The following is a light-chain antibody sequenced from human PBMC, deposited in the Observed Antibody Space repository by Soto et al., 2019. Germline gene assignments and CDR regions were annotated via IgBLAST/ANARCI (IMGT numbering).Light chain of an antibody. J-gene: IGLJ1*01. CDR2: SNN. Sequence: QSVLTQPPSASGTPGQRVTISCSGSSSNIGSYIVNWYQQLPGTAPKLLMYSNNERPSGVPDRFSGSKSGTSASLAISGRQSEDEADDYCAAWDDSLNGYVFGTGTKLTVL. CDR3: AAWDDSLNGYV. CDR1: SSNIGSYI. V-gene: IGLV1-44*01.